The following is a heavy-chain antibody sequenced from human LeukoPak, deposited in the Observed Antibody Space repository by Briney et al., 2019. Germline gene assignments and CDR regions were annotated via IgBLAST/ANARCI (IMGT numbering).Heavy chain of an antibody. V-gene: IGHV5-10-1*01. CDR2: IDPIDSYT. D-gene: IGHD3-16*01. CDR3: ARLYAGGAGILV. J-gene: IGHJ4*02. CDR1: GYSFTNYW. Sequence: GESLKISCKGSGYSFTNYWITWVRQMPGKGLEWMGRIDPIDSYTDYSPSFEGHVTISADKSISAAYLQWSSLKASDNAMYYCARLYAGGAGILVWGQGTLVTVSS.